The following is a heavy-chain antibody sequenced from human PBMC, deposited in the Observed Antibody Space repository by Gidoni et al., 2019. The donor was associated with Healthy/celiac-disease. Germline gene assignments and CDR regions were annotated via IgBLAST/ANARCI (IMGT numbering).Heavy chain of an antibody. CDR2: ISSSSSTI. J-gene: IGHJ3*02. Sequence: EVQLVESGGGLVQPGGSLRLSCAASGFTFRRYSMNWVRQAPGKGLEWVSYISSSSSTIYYADSVKGRFTISRDNAKNSLYLQMNSLRDEDTAVYYCARDVYDNWNDGWPDAFDIWGQGTMVTVSS. V-gene: IGHV3-48*02. D-gene: IGHD1-20*01. CDR1: GFTFRRYS. CDR3: ARDVYDNWNDGWPDAFDI.